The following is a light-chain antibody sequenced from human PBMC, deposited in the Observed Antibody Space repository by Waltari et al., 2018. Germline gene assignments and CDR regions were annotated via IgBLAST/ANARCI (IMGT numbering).Light chain of an antibody. J-gene: IGKJ1*01. V-gene: IGKV3-20*01. CDR2: EAS. CDR3: QNHERLPAT. Sequence: EIVLTPSPGTLSLSPGERATVSCRASQNIGRYLVWYQQEPGQAPRLLIYEASRRATGIPDRFSGSGSGTDVSLTISRLEPEDFAIYYCQNHERLPATFGQGTKVEIK. CDR1: QNIGRY.